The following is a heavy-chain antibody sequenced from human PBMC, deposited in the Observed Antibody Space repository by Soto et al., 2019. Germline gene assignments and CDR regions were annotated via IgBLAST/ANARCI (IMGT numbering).Heavy chain of an antibody. CDR2: IYPGDSNT. V-gene: IGHV5-51*01. D-gene: IGHD3-22*01. J-gene: IGHJ4*02. CDR3: ARQLEDSYDNSGYFYSDY. Sequence: GESLKISCEGSGYRFTSYWIGRVRQMPGKGLEWMGIIYPGDSNTRYSTSFQGQVTISVDKSISTAFLQWSSLKASDTAMYYCARQLEDSYDNSGYFYSDYWGQGTLVTVSS. CDR1: GYRFTSYW.